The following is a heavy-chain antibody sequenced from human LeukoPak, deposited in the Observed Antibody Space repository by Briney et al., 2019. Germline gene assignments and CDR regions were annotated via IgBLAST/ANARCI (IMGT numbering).Heavy chain of an antibody. CDR3: ARGEGVVPAAIFAPYFDY. CDR1: GYSFTSYW. CDR2: IYPGDSDT. V-gene: IGHV5-51*01. J-gene: IGHJ4*02. Sequence: GESLKISCKGSGYSFTSYWLGWVRQMPGKGLEWMGIIYPGDSDTRYSPSFQGQVTISADKSISTAYLQWSSLKASDTAMYYCARGEGVVPAAIFAPYFDYWGQGTLVTVSS. D-gene: IGHD2-2*01.